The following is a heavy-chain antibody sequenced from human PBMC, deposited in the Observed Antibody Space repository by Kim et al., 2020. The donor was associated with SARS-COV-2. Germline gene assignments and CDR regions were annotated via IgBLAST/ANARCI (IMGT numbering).Heavy chain of an antibody. Sequence: GGSLRLSCAASGFTFSGSGIHWVRQASGKGLEWVGRITSRAKNYATSYGASVKGRFTISRDDSKKVAYLQMDSLKTEDTAVYYCTGSALNSYWGQGTLVTVSS. D-gene: IGHD3-10*01. J-gene: IGHJ4*02. CDR1: GFTFSGSG. CDR3: TGSALNSY. V-gene: IGHV3-73*01. CDR2: ITSRAKNYAT.